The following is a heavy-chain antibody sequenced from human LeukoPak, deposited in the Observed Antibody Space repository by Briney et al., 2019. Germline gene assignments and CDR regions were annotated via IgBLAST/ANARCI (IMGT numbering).Heavy chain of an antibody. CDR2: INSDGSST. D-gene: IGHD2-2*01. CDR3: AKDLAVGGYQLLVDY. Sequence: PGGSLRLSCAASGFTFSSYWMHWVRQAPGKGLVWVSRINSDGSSTSYADSVKGRFTISRDNAKNTLYLQMNSLRAEDTAVYYCAKDLAVGGYQLLVDYWGQGTLVTVSS. J-gene: IGHJ4*02. CDR1: GFTFSSYW. V-gene: IGHV3-74*01.